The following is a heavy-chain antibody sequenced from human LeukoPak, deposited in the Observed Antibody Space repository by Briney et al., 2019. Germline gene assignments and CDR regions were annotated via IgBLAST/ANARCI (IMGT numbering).Heavy chain of an antibody. D-gene: IGHD3-22*01. J-gene: IGHJ4*02. CDR3: ARHIRDSSGYYSRQYFDY. CDR2: IYYSGST. V-gene: IGHV4-59*01. CDR1: GGSISSYY. Sequence: SETLSLTCTVSGGSISSYYWSWIRQPPRKGLEWIGYIYYSGSTNYNPSLKSRVTISVDTSKNQFSLKLSSVTAADTAVYYCARHIRDSSGYYSRQYFDYWGQGTLVTVSS.